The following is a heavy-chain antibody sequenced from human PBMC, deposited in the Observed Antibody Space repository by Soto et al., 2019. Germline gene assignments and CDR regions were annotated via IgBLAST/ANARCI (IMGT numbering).Heavy chain of an antibody. V-gene: IGHV6-1*01. CDR3: ARNFKPSFDY. CDR2: AYYRSKWII. Sequence: SQTLSLTCAISGDSVSSNSVGWHWVRQSPSRGLEWLGRAYYRSKWIIDYAPSLKSRITFNPDISKNQFSLQLRSVTPEDTAVYYCARNFKPSFDYWGRGTLVTVSS. J-gene: IGHJ4*02. CDR1: GDSVSSNSVG.